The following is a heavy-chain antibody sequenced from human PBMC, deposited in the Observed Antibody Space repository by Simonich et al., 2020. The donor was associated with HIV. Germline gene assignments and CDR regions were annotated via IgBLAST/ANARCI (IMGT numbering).Heavy chain of an antibody. CDR2: IKKYGSEK. V-gene: IGHV3-7*01. CDR3: ARDLSSSSWNDY. J-gene: IGHJ4*02. D-gene: IGHD6-13*01. CDR1: GFTFSTYW. Sequence: EVQLVESGGGLVQPGGSLRLSCAAAGFTFSTYWMSWVRQAPGKGLEWGANIKKYGSEKYYLDSVKGRFTISRDNAKNSLYLQMNSLRAEDTAVYYCARDLSSSSWNDYWGQGTLVTVSS.